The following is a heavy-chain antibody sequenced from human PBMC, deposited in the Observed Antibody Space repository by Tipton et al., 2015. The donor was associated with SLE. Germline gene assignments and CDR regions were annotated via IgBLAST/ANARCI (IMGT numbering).Heavy chain of an antibody. Sequence: TLSLTCTVSDGSLRDYYWSWVRQPPGKGLEWIGQIDHSGNSKYNPSLRSRVTMSVDTSQDQVSLKLISVTAADTAVYYCARGRPYYDRGGYWSGSNCYMDAWGKGTAVTVSS. CDR2: IDHSGNS. CDR1: DGSLRDYY. J-gene: IGHJ6*03. D-gene: IGHD3-22*01. CDR3: ARGRPYYDRGGYWSGSNCYMDA. V-gene: IGHV4-34*01.